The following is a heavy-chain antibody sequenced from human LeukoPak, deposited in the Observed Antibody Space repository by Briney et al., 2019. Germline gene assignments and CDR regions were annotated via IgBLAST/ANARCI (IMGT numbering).Heavy chain of an antibody. J-gene: IGHJ1*01. CDR3: AILWYYYDSSGYYQAEYFQH. Sequence: GASVTVSFTSSVYTFTNYDSNWVRQAPGQGLEWMGWMNPNSGNTGYAQKFQGRVTITRNTSITTAYMELSSLRSEDTAVYYCAILWYYYDSSGYYQAEYFQHWGQGTLVTVSS. CDR2: MNPNSGNT. CDR1: VYTFTNYD. D-gene: IGHD3-22*01. V-gene: IGHV1-8*03.